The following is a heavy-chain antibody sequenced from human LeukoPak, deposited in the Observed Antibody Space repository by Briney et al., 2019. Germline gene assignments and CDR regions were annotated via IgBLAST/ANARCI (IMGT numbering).Heavy chain of an antibody. CDR1: GFTFSSYA. CDR2: ISGSGGST. Sequence: GGSLRLSCAASGFTFSSYAMSWVRQAPGKGLEWVSAISGSGGSTYYADSVKGRFTISRDNSKNTLYLQMNSLRAEDTAVYYCARGPRIAVADGPPVRPYWGQGTLVTVSS. J-gene: IGHJ4*02. D-gene: IGHD6-19*01. V-gene: IGHV3-23*01. CDR3: ARGPRIAVADGPPVRPY.